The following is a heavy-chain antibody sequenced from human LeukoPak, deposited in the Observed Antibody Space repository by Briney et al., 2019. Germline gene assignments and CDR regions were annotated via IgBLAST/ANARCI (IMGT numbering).Heavy chain of an antibody. D-gene: IGHD1-26*01. Sequence: GGSLRLSCAASGFTFNSYSMNWVRQAPGKGLEWVSSITSSSTYIYYADSMKGRFTISRDNAKNSLYLQMDSLRAEDTAVYYCARGSSGSYYTLFDYWGQGTLVTVSS. CDR2: ITSSSTYI. CDR1: GFTFNSYS. V-gene: IGHV3-21*01. J-gene: IGHJ4*02. CDR3: ARGSSGSYYTLFDY.